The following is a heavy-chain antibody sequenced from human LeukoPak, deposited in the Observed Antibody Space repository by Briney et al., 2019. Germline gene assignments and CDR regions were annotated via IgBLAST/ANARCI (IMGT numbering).Heavy chain of an antibody. Sequence: SVKVSCKASGETFGSDGLNWVRQAPGQGLEWMGGIIPILDTTIYAQKFQGRVTITADEATSTAYMELSSLRSDDTAVYYCARAFGRRTDFDYWSQGTPVTVSS. CDR2: IIPILDTT. J-gene: IGHJ4*02. CDR1: GETFGSDG. CDR3: ARAFGRRTDFDY. D-gene: IGHD3-16*01. V-gene: IGHV1-69*13.